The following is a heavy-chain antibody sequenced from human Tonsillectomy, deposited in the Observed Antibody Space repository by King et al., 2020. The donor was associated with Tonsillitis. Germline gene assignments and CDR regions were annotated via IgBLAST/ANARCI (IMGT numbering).Heavy chain of an antibody. CDR2: ISNTGCII. Sequence: VQLVESGGGLVQPGGSLRLSCAASGFTFSSDAMSWVRQASGKGLDRGLSISNTGCIIFYADSVKGQFTISGDNSKNTLYLQMNSLRADDTAVYYCAKCPHTNSPDLDYWGQGTLVTVSS. CDR1: GFTFSSDA. D-gene: IGHD1-1*01. J-gene: IGHJ4*02. V-gene: IGHV3-23*04. CDR3: AKCPHTNSPDLDY.